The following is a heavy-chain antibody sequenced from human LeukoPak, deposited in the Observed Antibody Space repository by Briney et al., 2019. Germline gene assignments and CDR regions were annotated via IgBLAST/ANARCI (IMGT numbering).Heavy chain of an antibody. V-gene: IGHV3-23*01. CDR3: AKDSYDYVWGSYRPLAAYYFDY. CDR2: ISGSGGST. Sequence: PGGSLRLSCAASGFTFSSYAMSWVRQAPGKGLEWVSAISGSGGSTYYADSVKGRFTISRDNSKNTLYLQMNILRAEDTSVYYCAKDSYDYVWGSYRPLAAYYFDYWGQGTLVTVSS. D-gene: IGHD3-16*02. J-gene: IGHJ4*02. CDR1: GFTFSSYA.